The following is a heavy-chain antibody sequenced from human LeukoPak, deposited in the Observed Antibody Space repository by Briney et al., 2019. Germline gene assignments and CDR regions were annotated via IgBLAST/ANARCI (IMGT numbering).Heavy chain of an antibody. J-gene: IGHJ5*02. Sequence: PSETLSLTCTVSGYSISSGYYWGWIRQPPGKGLEWIGSIYHSGSTYYNPSLKSRVTISVDRPKNQFSLKLSSVTAADTAVYYCARDIVGATISIPSHWFDPWGQGTLVTVSS. CDR1: GYSISSGYY. CDR3: ARDIVGATISIPSHWFDP. CDR2: IYHSGST. D-gene: IGHD1-26*01. V-gene: IGHV4-38-2*02.